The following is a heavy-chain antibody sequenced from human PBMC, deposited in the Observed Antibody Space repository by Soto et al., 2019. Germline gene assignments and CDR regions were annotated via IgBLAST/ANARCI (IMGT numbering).Heavy chain of an antibody. CDR1: GGTCSSYA. D-gene: IGHD1-1*01. CDR3: ARDGRSPRGTARDYYGMDV. Sequence: SVKVSCKASGGTCSSYAISWVRQAPGQGLEWMGGIIPIVGTANYAQKFQGRVTITSDESTSTAYMELSSLRSEDTAVYYCARDGRSPRGTARDYYGMDVWGQGTTVTVSS. V-gene: IGHV1-69*13. J-gene: IGHJ6*02. CDR2: IIPIVGTA.